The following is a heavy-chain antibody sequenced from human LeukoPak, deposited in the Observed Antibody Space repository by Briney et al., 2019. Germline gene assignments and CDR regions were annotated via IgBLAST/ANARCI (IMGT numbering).Heavy chain of an antibody. CDR2: ISYDGSNK. V-gene: IGHV3-30-3*01. Sequence: SGGSLRLSCAASGFTFSSYAMPWVRQAPGKGLEWVAVISYDGSNKYYADSVKGRFTISRDNSKNTLYLQMNSLRAEDTAVYYCATERMMATITYYFDYWGQGTLVTVSS. J-gene: IGHJ4*02. D-gene: IGHD5-12*01. CDR1: GFTFSSYA. CDR3: ATERMMATITYYFDY.